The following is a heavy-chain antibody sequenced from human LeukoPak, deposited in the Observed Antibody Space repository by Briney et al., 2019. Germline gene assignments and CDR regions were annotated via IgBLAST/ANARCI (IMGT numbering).Heavy chain of an antibody. CDR1: GYTFTSYD. Sequence: GASVKVSCKASGYTFTSYDINWVRQATGQGLEWMGWMNPNSGNTGYAQKFQGRVTITRNTSISTAYMALSSLRSEHTAVYYCARGGYCSSTSCYSDAFDIWGQGTMVTVSS. CDR3: ARGGYCSSTSCYSDAFDI. J-gene: IGHJ3*02. V-gene: IGHV1-8*03. D-gene: IGHD2-2*01. CDR2: MNPNSGNT.